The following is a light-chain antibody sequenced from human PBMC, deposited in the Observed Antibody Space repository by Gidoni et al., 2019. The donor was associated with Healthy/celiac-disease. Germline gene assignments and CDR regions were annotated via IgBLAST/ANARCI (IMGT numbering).Light chain of an antibody. J-gene: IGKJ2*01. Sequence: ESVLTQSPGTLSLSLGERATLSCRASQSVSSSYLAWYQQKPGQAPRLLIYGASSRATGIPDRFSGSGSGTDFTLTISRLEPEDFAVYYCQQYGSSRNTFGQGTKLEIK. CDR1: QSVSSSY. CDR2: GAS. CDR3: QQYGSSRNT. V-gene: IGKV3-20*01.